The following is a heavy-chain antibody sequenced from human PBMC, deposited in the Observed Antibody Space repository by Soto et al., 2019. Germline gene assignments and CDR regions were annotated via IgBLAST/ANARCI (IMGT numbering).Heavy chain of an antibody. CDR1: GFTVSSNY. V-gene: IGHV3-53*01. CDR2: IYSGGST. CDR3: ARDRGVSPPNYYYYGMDV. D-gene: IGHD3-10*01. J-gene: IGHJ6*02. Sequence: GGALRLSCAASGFTVSSNYMSWVRQAPGKGLEWVSVIYSGGSTYYADSVKGRFTISRDNSKNTLYLQMNSLRAEDTAVYYCARDRGVSPPNYYYYGMDVWGQGTTVTVSS.